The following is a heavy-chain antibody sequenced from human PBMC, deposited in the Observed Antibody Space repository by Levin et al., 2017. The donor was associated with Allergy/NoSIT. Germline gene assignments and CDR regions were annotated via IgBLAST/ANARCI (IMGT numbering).Heavy chain of an antibody. CDR3: ASTAITGTTRDYYYYGMDV. CDR1: GDSVSSTSAA. D-gene: IGHD1-7*01. V-gene: IGHV6-1*01. CDR2: TYYRSKWYN. Sequence: SQTLSLTCAISGDSVSSTSAAWNWIRQSPSRGLEWLGRTYYRSKWYNDYAVSVKSRITINPDTSKNQFSLQLNSVTPEDTAVYYCASTAITGTTRDYYYYGMDVWGQGTTVTVSS. J-gene: IGHJ6*02.